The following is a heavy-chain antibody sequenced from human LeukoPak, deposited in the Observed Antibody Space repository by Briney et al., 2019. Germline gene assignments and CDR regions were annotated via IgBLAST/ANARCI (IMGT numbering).Heavy chain of an antibody. CDR3: VRHLSAGRPAFDI. J-gene: IGHJ3*02. V-gene: IGHV4-59*08. Sequence: SETLSLTCTVSGGSINSYYWSWIRQPPGKGLEWIGYIYYSGSTNYNPSLKSRVTISVDTSNNKFSLKLTSLTAADTAVYYCVRHLSAGRPAFDIWGQGTMVTASS. D-gene: IGHD2-15*01. CDR1: GGSINSYY. CDR2: IYYSGST.